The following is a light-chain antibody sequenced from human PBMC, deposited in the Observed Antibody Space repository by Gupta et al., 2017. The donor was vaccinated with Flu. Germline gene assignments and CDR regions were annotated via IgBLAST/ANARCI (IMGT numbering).Light chain of an antibody. V-gene: IGKV1-5*03. J-gene: IGKJ2*01. CDR3: QHENGFPRA. CDR1: ESVNYW. Sequence: PSTLSASIGDRITITCRASESVNYWLAWYQQKPGTAPKLLINKASRVVSGVPSRFSGSESGTKFTLTISSRQPDDFGTYYCQHENGFPRAFGQGTKV. CDR2: KAS.